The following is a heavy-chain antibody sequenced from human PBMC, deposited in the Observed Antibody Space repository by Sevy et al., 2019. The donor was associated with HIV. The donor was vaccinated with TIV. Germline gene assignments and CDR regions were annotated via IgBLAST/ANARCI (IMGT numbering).Heavy chain of an antibody. D-gene: IGHD2-15*01. CDR3: ARARCSGGRCYSDAFDI. CDR2: IGTAGDT. V-gene: IGHV3-13*01. Sequence: GGSLRLSCAASGFTFSSYDMHWVRQATGKGLEWVSAIGTAGDTYYPGSVKGRLTISRENAKSSLYLQMNSLSGGDTAVYHCARARCSGGRCYSDAFDIWGQGTMVTVSS. J-gene: IGHJ3*02. CDR1: GFTFSSYD.